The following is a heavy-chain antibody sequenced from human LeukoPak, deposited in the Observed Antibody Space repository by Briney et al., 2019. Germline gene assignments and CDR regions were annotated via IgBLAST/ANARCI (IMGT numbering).Heavy chain of an antibody. CDR1: GYTFTTYA. J-gene: IGHJ4*02. D-gene: IGHD4/OR15-4a*01. V-gene: IGHV7-4-1*02. Sequence: ASVTVSCKASGYTFTTYAMNWVRQAPGQGLEWMGWINTYNGNPAYAQGFTGRFVFSLDTSVTTAYLQISSLKAEDTAVYYCARHDNGDDFDYWGQGTLVTVSS. CDR2: INTYNGNP. CDR3: ARHDNGDDFDY.